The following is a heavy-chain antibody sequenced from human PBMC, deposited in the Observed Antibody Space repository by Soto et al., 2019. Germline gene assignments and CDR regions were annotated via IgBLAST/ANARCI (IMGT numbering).Heavy chain of an antibody. CDR2: INSDGSST. V-gene: IGHV3-74*01. J-gene: IGHJ6*03. CDR1: GFTFSSYW. Sequence: GGSLRLSCAASGFTFSSYWMHWVRPAPGKGLVWVSRINSDGSSTSYADSVKGRFTISRDNAKNTLYLQMNSLRAEDTAVYYCARGELAAAYYYYYMDVWGKGTTVTVSS. D-gene: IGHD6-13*01. CDR3: ARGELAAAYYYYYMDV.